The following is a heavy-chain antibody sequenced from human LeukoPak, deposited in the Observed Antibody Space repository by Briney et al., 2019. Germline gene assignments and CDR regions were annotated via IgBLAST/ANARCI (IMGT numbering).Heavy chain of an antibody. V-gene: IGHV3-72*01. J-gene: IGHJ5*02. CDR3: AKGEYSSGRNWFDP. D-gene: IGHD6-19*01. CDR2: TRNKANSYTT. Sequence: GGSLRLSCAASGFTFSDHYMDWVRQAPGKGLEWVGRTRNKANSYTTEYAASVKGSFTISRDDSKNSLYLQMNSLRAEDTAVYYCAKGEYSSGRNWFDPWGQGTLVTVSS. CDR1: GFTFSDHY.